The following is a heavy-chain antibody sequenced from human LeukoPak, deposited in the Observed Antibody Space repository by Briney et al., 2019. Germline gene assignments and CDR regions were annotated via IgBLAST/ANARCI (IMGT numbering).Heavy chain of an antibody. D-gene: IGHD3-22*01. CDR3: ARGSNVGYDSSGYYRPPTEYYGMDV. V-gene: IGHV3-74*01. J-gene: IGHJ6*02. CDR1: GFTFSSYW. CDR2: INSDGSST. Sequence: GGSLRLSWAASGFTFSSYWMHWARQAPGKGLVWVSRINSDGSSTSYADSVKGRFTISRDNDKNTLYLQMNSLRAEDTAVYYCARGSNVGYDSSGYYRPPTEYYGMDVWGQGTTVTVSS.